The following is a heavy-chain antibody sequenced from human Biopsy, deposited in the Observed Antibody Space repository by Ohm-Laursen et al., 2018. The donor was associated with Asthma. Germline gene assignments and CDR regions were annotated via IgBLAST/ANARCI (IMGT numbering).Heavy chain of an antibody. D-gene: IGHD2-15*01. Sequence: SSVKVSCMASGGTFSNYAISWVRQAPGQGLEWMGGIIPMFGTTNYAQKFQGRVTITADESTSTAYMELSSLRSDDTAVYYCASPTYCSGSSCINNYYYALDVWGQGTTVTVS. CDR3: ASPTYCSGSSCINNYYYALDV. CDR2: IIPMFGTT. V-gene: IGHV1-69*01. J-gene: IGHJ6*02. CDR1: GGTFSNYA.